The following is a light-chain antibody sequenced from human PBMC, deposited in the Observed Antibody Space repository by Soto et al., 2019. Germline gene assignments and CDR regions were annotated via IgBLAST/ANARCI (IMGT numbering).Light chain of an antibody. V-gene: IGKV3-20*01. J-gene: IGKJ5*01. CDR2: GAS. CDR3: HQSGSSPPVT. Sequence: EIVLTQSPGTLSLSPGERATLSCRSSQTVRNNYLAWYQQKPGQAPRLLIYGASNRATGIPDRFSGSGSGPDFTLTISRLEPEDFAMYYCHQSGSSPPVTFGQGTRLEIK. CDR1: QTVRNNY.